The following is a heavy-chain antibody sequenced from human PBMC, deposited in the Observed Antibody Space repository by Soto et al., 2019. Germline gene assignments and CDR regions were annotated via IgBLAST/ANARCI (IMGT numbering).Heavy chain of an antibody. CDR1: GYSFTSYW. Sequence: GESLKISCKGSGYSFTSYWISWVRQMPGKGLEWMGRIDPSDSYTNYSPSFQGHVTISADKSISTAYLQWSSLKASDTAMYYCASVVVVAADQADDYYYGMDVWGQGTTDTGSS. CDR2: IDPSDSYT. J-gene: IGHJ6*02. CDR3: ASVVVVAADQADDYYYGMDV. V-gene: IGHV5-10-1*01. D-gene: IGHD2-15*01.